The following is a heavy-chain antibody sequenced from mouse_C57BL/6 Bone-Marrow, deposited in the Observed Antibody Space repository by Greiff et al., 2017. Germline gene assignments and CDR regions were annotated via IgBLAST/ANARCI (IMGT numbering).Heavy chain of an antibody. CDR3: TRRGAYYSNFY. V-gene: IGHV1-15*01. CDR1: GYTFTDYE. CDR2: IDPETGGT. J-gene: IGHJ2*01. D-gene: IGHD2-5*01. Sequence: VQVVESGAELVRPGASVTLSCKASGYTFTDYEMHWVKQTPVHGLEWIGAIDPETGGTAYNQKFKGKAILTADKSSSTAYMELRSLTSEDSAVYYCTRRGAYYSNFYWGQGTTLTVSS.